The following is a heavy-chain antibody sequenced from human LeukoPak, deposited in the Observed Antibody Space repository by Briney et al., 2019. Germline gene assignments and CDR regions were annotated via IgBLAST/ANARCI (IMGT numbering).Heavy chain of an antibody. V-gene: IGHV1-69*08. Sequence: SVKVSCKASGGTLTSHTFSWVRQAPGQGLEWMGRITPIIDSAKYAENFQDRVTITADKSTSTVYMELSSLRSEDTAVYFCARVNLRGSQYNWFDPWGQGTLVTVSS. CDR2: ITPIIDSA. D-gene: IGHD1-26*01. CDR3: ARVNLRGSQYNWFDP. CDR1: GGTLTSHT. J-gene: IGHJ5*02.